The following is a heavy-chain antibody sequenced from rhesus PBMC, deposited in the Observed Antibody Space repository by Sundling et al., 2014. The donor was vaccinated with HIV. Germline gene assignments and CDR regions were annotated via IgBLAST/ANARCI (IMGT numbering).Heavy chain of an antibody. J-gene: IGHJ6*01. CDR1: GFTFSSYA. D-gene: IGHD1-26*01. CDR2: ISSGGST. CDR3: AKDRRYNWNYWYYGLDS. V-gene: IGHV3-103*01. Sequence: EVQLVESGGGLAKPGGSLRLSCAASGFTFSSYAMHWVRQAPGKGLEWVSAISSGGSTYYADSVKGRFTISRDNSKNTLSLQMNSLRAEDTAVYYCAKDRRYNWNYWYYGLDSWGQGVVVTVSS.